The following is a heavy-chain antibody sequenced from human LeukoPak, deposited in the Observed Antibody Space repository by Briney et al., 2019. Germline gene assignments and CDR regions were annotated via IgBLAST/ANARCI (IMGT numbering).Heavy chain of an antibody. CDR1: GFTVSRNY. CDR3: ARDRGSSWVFDY. J-gene: IGHJ4*02. D-gene: IGHD6-13*01. V-gene: IGHV3-53*05. Sequence: GGSLRLSCAASGFTVSRNYMSWVRQAPGKGLEWVSVLSSGGDAYYADSVKGRFTISRDNSKNTLYLQMNSLRAEDTAVYYCARDRGSSWVFDYWGQGTLVTVSS. CDR2: LSSGGDA.